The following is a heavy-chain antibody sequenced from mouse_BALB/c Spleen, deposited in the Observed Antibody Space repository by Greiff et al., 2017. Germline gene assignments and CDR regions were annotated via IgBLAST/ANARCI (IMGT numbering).Heavy chain of an antibody. Sequence: LVESGAELVRPGSSVKISCKASGYAFSSYWMNWVKQRPGQGLEWIGQIYPGDGDTNYNGKFKGKATLTADKSSSTAYMQLSSLTSEDSAVYCCARFTTDAMDYWGQGTSVTVSS. D-gene: IGHD1-1*01. J-gene: IGHJ4*01. V-gene: IGHV1-80*01. CDR2: IYPGDGDT. CDR1: GYAFSSYW. CDR3: ARFTTDAMDY.